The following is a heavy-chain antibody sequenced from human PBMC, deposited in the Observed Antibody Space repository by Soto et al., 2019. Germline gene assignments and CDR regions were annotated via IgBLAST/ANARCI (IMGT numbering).Heavy chain of an antibody. Sequence: ASVKVSCKASGGTFSSYAISWVRQAPGQRLEWMGWINAGNGNTKYSQKFQGRVTITRDTSASTAYMELSSLRSEDTAVYYCARVGYYYDSSGPIRIWGQGTMVTVSS. CDR1: GGTFSSYA. V-gene: IGHV1-3*01. D-gene: IGHD3-22*01. CDR3: ARVGYYYDSSGPIRI. J-gene: IGHJ3*02. CDR2: INAGNGNT.